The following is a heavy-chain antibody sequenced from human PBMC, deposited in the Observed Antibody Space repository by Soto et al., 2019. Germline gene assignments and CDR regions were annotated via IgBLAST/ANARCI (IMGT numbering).Heavy chain of an antibody. CDR3: ARGPPVLLWFGEFPRTGNWFDP. Sequence: QVQLVESGGGVVQPGRSLRLSCAASGFTFSSYGMHWVRQAPGKGLEWVAVIWYDGSNKYYADSVKGRFTISRDNSKNTLYLQMNSLRAEDTAVYYCARGPPVLLWFGEFPRTGNWFDPWGQGTLVTVSS. CDR2: IWYDGSNK. CDR1: GFTFSSYG. J-gene: IGHJ5*02. D-gene: IGHD3-10*01. V-gene: IGHV3-33*01.